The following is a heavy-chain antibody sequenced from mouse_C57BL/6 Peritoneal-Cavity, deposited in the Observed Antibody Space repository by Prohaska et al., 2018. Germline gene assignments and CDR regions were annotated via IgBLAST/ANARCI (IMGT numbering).Heavy chain of an antibody. V-gene: IGHV1-61*01. D-gene: IGHD2-1*01. J-gene: IGHJ4*01. CDR1: GYSFTSSW. CDR3: ACNYDAMDY. Sequence: QVQLQQPGAELVRPGSSVKLSCKASGYSFTSSWMDWVKQRPGQGLEWIGNIYPSDSETHYNQKFKDKATLTVDKSSSTAYMQLSSLTSEDSAVYYCACNYDAMDYWGQGTLVTVSS. CDR2: IYPSDSET.